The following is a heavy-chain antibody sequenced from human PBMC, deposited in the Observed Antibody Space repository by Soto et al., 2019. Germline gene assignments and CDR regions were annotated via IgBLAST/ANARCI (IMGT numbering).Heavy chain of an antibody. J-gene: IGHJ4*02. CDR2: IYHSGST. CDR3: ARAAMGGSSWPFDY. CDR1: GGSISSSNW. Sequence: SETLSLTCAVSGGSISSSNWWSWVRQPPGKGLEWIGEIYHSGSTNYNPSLKSRVTISVDKSKNQFSLKLSSVTAADTVVYYCARAAMGGSSWPFDYWGQGTLVTVSS. D-gene: IGHD6-13*01. V-gene: IGHV4-4*02.